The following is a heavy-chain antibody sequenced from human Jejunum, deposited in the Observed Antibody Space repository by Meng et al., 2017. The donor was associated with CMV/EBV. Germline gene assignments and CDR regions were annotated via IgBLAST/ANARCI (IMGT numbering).Heavy chain of an antibody. D-gene: IGHD3-16*02. CDR2: LIPVVNKE. CDR3: ARGGGNHPLFDF. J-gene: IGHJ4*02. Sequence: VQLVSCAADVNTTGSPALASCMTSCCPFTTYTRSCWRQPPGQGLEWLGALIPVVNKEQYAPRLQNRVTFTADDTTTTAYMELSSMTFEDTAVYFCARGGGNHPLFDFWGQGTLVTVSS. V-gene: IGHV1-69*12. CDR1: CCPFTTYT.